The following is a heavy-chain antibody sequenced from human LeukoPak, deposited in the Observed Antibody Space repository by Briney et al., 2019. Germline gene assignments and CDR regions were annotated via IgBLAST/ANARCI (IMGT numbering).Heavy chain of an antibody. Sequence: GGSLRLSCAASGFTFSSYAMSWVRQAPGKGLEWVSAISGSGGSTYYADSVKGRFTISRDNSKNTLYLQMDSLRAEDTAVYYCAKDPLVVVTASYAFDIWGQGTMVTVSS. CDR1: GFTFSSYA. J-gene: IGHJ3*02. CDR2: ISGSGGST. V-gene: IGHV3-23*01. D-gene: IGHD2-21*02. CDR3: AKDPLVVVTASYAFDI.